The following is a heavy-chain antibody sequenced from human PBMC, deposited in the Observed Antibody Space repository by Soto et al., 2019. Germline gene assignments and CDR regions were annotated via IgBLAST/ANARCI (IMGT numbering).Heavy chain of an antibody. CDR1: GGSISSPTSYY. CDR2: VYYSGTT. V-gene: IGHV4-39*01. D-gene: IGHD2-8*01. J-gene: IGHJ5*02. Sequence: QLQLQESGPGLVKPSETLSLSCIVSGGSISSPTSYYWGWVRQPPGKGLEWIGTVYYSGTTFYNPSLKSPVTRSADTSKSQFSLNLTSVTAADTALYYSARLSMVNAAPNGFDTWGQGKLVTVSS. CDR3: ARLSMVNAAPNGFDT.